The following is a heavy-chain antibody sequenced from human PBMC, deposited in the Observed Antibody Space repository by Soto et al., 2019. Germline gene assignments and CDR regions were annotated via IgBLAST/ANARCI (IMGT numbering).Heavy chain of an antibody. Sequence: GASVKVSCKACGYTFTSYAMHWVRQAPGQRLEWMGWINAGNGNTKYSQKFQGRVTMTTDTSTSTAYMELRSLGSDDTAVYYCARDRGERFLVYYYMDVWGKGTTVTVSS. CDR2: INAGNGNT. CDR1: GYTFTSYA. D-gene: IGHD3-3*01. J-gene: IGHJ6*03. V-gene: IGHV1-3*01. CDR3: ARDRGERFLVYYYMDV.